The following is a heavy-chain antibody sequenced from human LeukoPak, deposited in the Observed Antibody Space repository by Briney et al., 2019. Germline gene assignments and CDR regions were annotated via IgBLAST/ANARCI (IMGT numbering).Heavy chain of an antibody. Sequence: GGSLRLSCAASGFTFSSYAMYWVPQAPGKGVEWVAVISYDGSNKYYADSVKGRFTISRDNSKNTLYMQMNSLRAEDTAVYYCARDCSSASCYSGLDYWGQGTLVTVSS. CDR1: GFTFSSYA. D-gene: IGHD2-2*01. CDR2: ISYDGSNK. CDR3: ARDCSSASCYSGLDY. J-gene: IGHJ4*02. V-gene: IGHV3-30*04.